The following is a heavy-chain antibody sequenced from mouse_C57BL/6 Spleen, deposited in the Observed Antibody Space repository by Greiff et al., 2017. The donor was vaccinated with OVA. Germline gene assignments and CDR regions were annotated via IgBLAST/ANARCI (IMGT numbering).Heavy chain of an antibody. CDR1: GFNFTDYY. CDR2: IDPDGGET. D-gene: IGHD2-4*01. Sequence: VQLQQSGAELVKPGASVKLSCTASGFNFTDYYMHWVKQRPEQGLEWIGRIDPDGGETKYAPKFQGKATITADTSSNTAYLQLSSLTSEDTAVYYCAREITTRYYAMDYWGQGTSVTVSS. CDR3: AREITTRYYAMDY. V-gene: IGHV14-2*01. J-gene: IGHJ4*01.